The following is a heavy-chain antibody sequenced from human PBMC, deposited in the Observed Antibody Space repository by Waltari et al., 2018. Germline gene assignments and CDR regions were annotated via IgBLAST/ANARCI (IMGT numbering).Heavy chain of an antibody. D-gene: IGHD3-9*01. CDR1: GFTFSRYS. J-gene: IGHJ4*02. CDR3: AKGDWLDF. Sequence: EVQLLESGGRLVQPGKSLRLSCVASGFTFSRYSMTWVRQAPGRGLECVALINDDNYSTQYANSVKVRFTIARDNSKNTLYLQLNSVRGDDTALYYCAKGDWLDFWGQGTLVTVSS. CDR2: INDDNYST. V-gene: IGHV3-23*01.